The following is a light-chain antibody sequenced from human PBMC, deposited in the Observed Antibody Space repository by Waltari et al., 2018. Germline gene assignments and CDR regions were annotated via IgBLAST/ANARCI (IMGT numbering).Light chain of an antibody. V-gene: IGLV2-8*01. CDR1: SSDVGGYNS. Sequence: QSALTQSPSASGSPGQSVTISCTGTSSDVGGYNSVSWYQQHPGKAPKLMIYEVTKRPSGVPDRFSGSKSGNTASLTVSGLQAEDEAGYYCSSYAGSNKYVLFGGGTKLTVL. CDR2: EVT. CDR3: SSYAGSNKYVL. J-gene: IGLJ2*01.